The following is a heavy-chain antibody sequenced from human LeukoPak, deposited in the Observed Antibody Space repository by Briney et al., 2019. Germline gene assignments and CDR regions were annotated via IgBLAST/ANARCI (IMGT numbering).Heavy chain of an antibody. J-gene: IGHJ5*02. V-gene: IGHV1-24*01. CDR1: VYTLTELS. CDR3: ATTAGYCSGGSCLPHNWFDP. CDR2: FDPEDGET. Sequence: ASVKVSCKVSVYTLTELSMHWVRQAPGKGLEWMGGFDPEDGETIYAQKFQGRVTMTEDTSTDTAYMELSSLRSEDTAVYYCATTAGYCSGGSCLPHNWFDPWGQGTLVTVSS. D-gene: IGHD2-15*01.